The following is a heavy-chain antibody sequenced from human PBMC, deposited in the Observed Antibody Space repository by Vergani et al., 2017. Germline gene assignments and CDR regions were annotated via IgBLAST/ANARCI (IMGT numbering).Heavy chain of an antibody. CDR3: AKAAMGLFDY. D-gene: IGHD5-18*01. CDR2: IRCDGSNK. CDR1: GFTFSSYG. Sequence: QVQLVESGGGVVQPGGSLRLSCAASGFTFSSYGMHWVRQAPGKGLEWVAFIRCDGSNKYYADSVKGRFTISRDNSKNTLYLQMNSLRAEDTAVYYCAKAAMGLFDYWGQGTLVTVSS. J-gene: IGHJ4*02. V-gene: IGHV3-30*02.